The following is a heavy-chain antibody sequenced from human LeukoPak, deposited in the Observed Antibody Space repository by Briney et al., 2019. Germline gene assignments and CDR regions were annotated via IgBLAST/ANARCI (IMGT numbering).Heavy chain of an antibody. CDR1: GFTFDDYA. V-gene: IGHV3-43*02. CDR2: ISGDGGST. J-gene: IGHJ4*02. CDR3: AKVSMPIVVVISKSYYFDY. Sequence: QPVGSLRLSCAASGFTFDDYAMHWVRQAPGKGLEWVSLISGDGGSTYYADSVKGRFTISRDNSKNSLYLQMNSLRTEDTALYYCAKVSMPIVVVISKSYYFDYWGQGTLVTVSS. D-gene: IGHD3-22*01.